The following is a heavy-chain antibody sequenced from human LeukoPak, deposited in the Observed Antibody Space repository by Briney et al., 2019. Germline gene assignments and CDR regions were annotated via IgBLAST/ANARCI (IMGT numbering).Heavy chain of an antibody. CDR2: ISYEGISK. V-gene: IGHV3-30-3*02. D-gene: IGHD3-3*01. CDR3: AKDHYWSIDY. CDR1: GFTLSSYP. Sequence: AGRSLRLSCAASGFTLSSYPMHWVRQAPGKGVEWVAFISYEGISKYYADSVKGRFTISRDNSKNSLILQMNSLRAEDTGVYYCAKDHYWSIDYWGRGTLVTVSS. J-gene: IGHJ4*02.